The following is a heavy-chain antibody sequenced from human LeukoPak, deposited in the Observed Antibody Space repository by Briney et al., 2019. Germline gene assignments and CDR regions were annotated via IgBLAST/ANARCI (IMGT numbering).Heavy chain of an antibody. Sequence: SETLSLTCTVSGGSISSYYWSWIRQPPGKGLEWIGYIYYSGSTNYNPSLKSRVTISVGTSKNQFSLKLSSVTAADTAVYYCARSEYSSSWALFDYWGQGTLVTVSS. V-gene: IGHV4-59*01. J-gene: IGHJ4*02. CDR2: IYYSGST. D-gene: IGHD6-13*01. CDR3: ARSEYSSSWALFDY. CDR1: GGSISSYY.